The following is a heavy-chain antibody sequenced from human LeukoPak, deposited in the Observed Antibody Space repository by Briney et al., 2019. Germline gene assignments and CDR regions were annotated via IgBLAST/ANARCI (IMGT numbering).Heavy chain of an antibody. Sequence: PGGSLRLSXAASGFTVSSNYMSWVRQASGKGLEWVSAISGSGDSTYYADSVKGRFTISRDTSNNTLYLQMKSLRAEDTAVYYCAKDIYTIDAFDIWGQGTMVTVSS. V-gene: IGHV3-23*01. J-gene: IGHJ3*02. D-gene: IGHD3-16*01. CDR3: AKDIYTIDAFDI. CDR1: GFTVSSNY. CDR2: ISGSGDST.